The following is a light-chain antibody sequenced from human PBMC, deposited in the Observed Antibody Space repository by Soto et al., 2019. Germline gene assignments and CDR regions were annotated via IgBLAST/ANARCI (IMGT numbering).Light chain of an antibody. CDR3: QQYYNYWT. J-gene: IGKJ1*01. V-gene: IGKV1-5*03. CDR1: QSISNW. CDR2: KAS. Sequence: DIQMTQSPSTLSASVGDRVTITCRASQSISNWLAWYQQKPGKAPKLLIYKASSLESGVPSRFSGSGSGTDFTLTINSLQPDDFATYYCQQYYNYWTFGQGTKVEIK.